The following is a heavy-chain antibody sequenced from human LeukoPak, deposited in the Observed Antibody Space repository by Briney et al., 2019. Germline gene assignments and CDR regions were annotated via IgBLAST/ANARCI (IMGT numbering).Heavy chain of an antibody. D-gene: IGHD3-10*01. CDR1: GYTFTGYY. V-gene: IGHV1-2*02. J-gene: IGHJ4*02. CDR3: ARGDSYYGSGIPTHFDY. Sequence: GSVKVSCKASGYTFTGYYMHWVRQAPGQGLEWMGWINPNSGGTNYAQKFQGRVTMTRDTSISTAYMELSRLRSDDTAVYYCARGDSYYGSGIPTHFDYWGQGTLVTVSS. CDR2: INPNSGGT.